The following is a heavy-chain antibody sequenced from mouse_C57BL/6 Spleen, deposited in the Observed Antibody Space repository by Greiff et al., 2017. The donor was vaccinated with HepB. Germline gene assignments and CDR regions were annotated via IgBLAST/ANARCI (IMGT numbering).Heavy chain of an antibody. CDR3: ARVEGWYFDV. CDR1: GYTFTSYW. Sequence: QVQLQQPGAELVMPGASVKLSCKASGYTFTSYWMHWVKQRPGQGLEWIGEIDPSDSYTNYNQKFKGKSTLTVDKSSSTAYMQLSSLTSEDSAVYYCARVEGWYFDVWGTGTTVTVSS. J-gene: IGHJ1*03. CDR2: IDPSDSYT. V-gene: IGHV1-69*01.